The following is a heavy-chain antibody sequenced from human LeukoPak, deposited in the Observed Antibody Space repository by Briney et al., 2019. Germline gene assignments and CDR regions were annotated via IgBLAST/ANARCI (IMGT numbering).Heavy chain of an antibody. Sequence: GGSLRLSCAASGFTFSSYWMSWVRQAPGKGLEWVSSISGNGQYIFYTDSLKGRFTISRDNAKNSVYLQMDNLKVEDTALYYCARDRLYGDYDSNFDFWGQGTLVTVSS. D-gene: IGHD4-17*01. CDR2: ISGNGQYI. CDR1: GFTFSSYW. V-gene: IGHV3-21*06. J-gene: IGHJ4*02. CDR3: ARDRLYGDYDSNFDF.